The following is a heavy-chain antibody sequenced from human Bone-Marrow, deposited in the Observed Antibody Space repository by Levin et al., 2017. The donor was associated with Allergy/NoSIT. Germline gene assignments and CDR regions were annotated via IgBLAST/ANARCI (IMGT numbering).Heavy chain of an antibody. CDR3: GKDVSHYVTSGYIDY. V-gene: IGHV3-9*01. CDR2: ISWNGAII. CDR1: GFNFGDHA. J-gene: IGHJ4*02. Sequence: SLKISCAASGFNFGDHAMHWVRQGPGKGLQWVSGISWNGAIIGYADSLKGRFTISRDNAKNSLYLEIYSLRPEDTAFYYCGKDVSHYVTSGYIDYWGQGTLVTVSS. D-gene: IGHD3-22*01.